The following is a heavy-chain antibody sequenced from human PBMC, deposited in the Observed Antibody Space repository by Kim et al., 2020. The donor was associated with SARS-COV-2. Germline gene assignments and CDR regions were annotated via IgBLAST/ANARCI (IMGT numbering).Heavy chain of an antibody. CDR2: NT. J-gene: IGHJ4*02. Sequence: NTNYAQKLQSRVTMTTDTSTSTAYMELRSLRSDDTAVYYCARGLLYFDYWGQGTLVTVSS. D-gene: IGHD1-26*01. CDR3: ARGLLYFDY. V-gene: IGHV1-18*01.